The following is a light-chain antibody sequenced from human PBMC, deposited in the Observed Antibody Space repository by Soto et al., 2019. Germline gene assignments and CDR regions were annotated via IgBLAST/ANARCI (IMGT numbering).Light chain of an antibody. J-gene: IGKJ3*01. CDR3: QKYSSVPV. CDR1: QDIRNF. CDR2: AAS. V-gene: IGKV1-27*01. Sequence: DIQMTQSPTSLSASVGDRVTITCRASQDIRNFVAWYQQKPGKAPKLLIYAASTLQSGVPSRFSGGGSGTDFPLTINRLQPEDVATYSCQKYSSVPVFGPGTKVEIK.